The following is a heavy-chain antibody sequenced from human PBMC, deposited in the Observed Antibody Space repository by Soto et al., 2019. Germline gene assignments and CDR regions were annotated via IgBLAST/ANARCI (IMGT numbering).Heavy chain of an antibody. J-gene: IGHJ4*02. V-gene: IGHV3-30*04. D-gene: IGHD5-12*01. CDR2: ISYDGRNK. CDR3: ARDSGWLREVYYFDY. Sequence: QVQLVESGGGVVQPGRSLRLSCAASGFTFSSYAMHWVRQAPGKGLEWVTVISYDGRNKYYADSVKGRFTISRDNSKNALYLQMNSLRAEDTAVYYCARDSGWLREVYYFDYWGQGTLVTVSS. CDR1: GFTFSSYA.